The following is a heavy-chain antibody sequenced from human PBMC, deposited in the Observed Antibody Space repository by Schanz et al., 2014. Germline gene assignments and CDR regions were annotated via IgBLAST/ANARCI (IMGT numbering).Heavy chain of an antibody. J-gene: IGHJ6*02. V-gene: IGHV3-23*04. CDR2: ISHSGGSK. D-gene: IGHD2-15*01. Sequence: VQLVESGGGVVQPGGSLRLSCAASGFTFNSYAMTWVRQAPGKGLEWVSSISHSGGSKYYADSVKGRFTISRDNSENTLYLQMNSLSADDTAVFYCAKGMGDCSGGTCYDYYYYGLDVWGQGTTVTVSS. CDR3: AKGMGDCSGGTCYDYYYYGLDV. CDR1: GFTFNSYA.